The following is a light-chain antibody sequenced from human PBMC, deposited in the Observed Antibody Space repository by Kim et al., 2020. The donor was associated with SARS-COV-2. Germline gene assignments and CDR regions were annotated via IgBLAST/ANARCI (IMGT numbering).Light chain of an antibody. Sequence: ASVGDRVTITCRARQSISIWLAWYQQKPGKAPKLLIYRASSLDSEVPSRFSGSGSEREFTLAITSLQPDDFATYYCQQYHSYPLTFGGGTKVDIK. J-gene: IGKJ4*01. CDR3: QQYHSYPLT. CDR2: RAS. V-gene: IGKV1-5*03. CDR1: QSISIW.